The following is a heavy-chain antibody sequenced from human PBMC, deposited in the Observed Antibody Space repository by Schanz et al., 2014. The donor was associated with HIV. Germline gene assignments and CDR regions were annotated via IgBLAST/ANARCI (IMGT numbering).Heavy chain of an antibody. V-gene: IGHV1-69*01. CDR2: LIPSFRLR. Sequence: QVQLVQSGAEVKKPGSSVKVSCKASGGTFSSFAISWVRQAPGQGLEWMGGLIPSFRLRTYAQKLQGRVTIDADESASTAYMELNSLRSDDTAVYYCARDFSGWTEFDYWGQGTLVTVSS. D-gene: IGHD6-19*01. CDR3: ARDFSGWTEFDY. CDR1: GGTFSSFA. J-gene: IGHJ4*02.